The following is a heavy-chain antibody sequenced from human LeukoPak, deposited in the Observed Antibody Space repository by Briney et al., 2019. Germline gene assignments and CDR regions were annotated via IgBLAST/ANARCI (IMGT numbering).Heavy chain of an antibody. D-gene: IGHD2-2*01. CDR2: IKQDGSEK. Sequence: GGSLRLSCAAPGFTFSSYWMGWVRQAPGKGLEWVANIKQDGSEKYYVDSVKGRFTISRDNAKNSLYLQMNSLRAEDTAVYYCARDCSSTTCYWVFDYWGQGTLVTVSS. CDR1: GFTFSSYW. V-gene: IGHV3-7*01. J-gene: IGHJ4*02. CDR3: ARDCSSTTCYWVFDY.